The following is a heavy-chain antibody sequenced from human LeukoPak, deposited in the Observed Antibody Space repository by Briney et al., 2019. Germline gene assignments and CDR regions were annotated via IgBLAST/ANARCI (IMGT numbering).Heavy chain of an antibody. CDR1: GYTFTSYD. D-gene: IGHD6-6*01. J-gene: IGHJ4*02. CDR2: MDPNSGNT. CDR3: ARSRRYSSSSDY. V-gene: IGHV1-8*01. Sequence: ASVKVSCKASGYTFTSYDINRVRQATGQGLEWMGWMDPNSGNTGYAQKFQGRVTMTRNTSISTAYMELSSLRSEDTAVYYCARSRRYSSSSDYWGQGTLVTVSS.